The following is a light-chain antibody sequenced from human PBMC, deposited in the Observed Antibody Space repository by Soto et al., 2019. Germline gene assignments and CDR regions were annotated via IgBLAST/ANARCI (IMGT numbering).Light chain of an antibody. CDR2: RNN. CDR3: AAWDDSLSGLYV. Sequence: QPVLTQPPSASGTPGQRVTISCSRGTSSIGRNYVYWYQQLPGTAPKLVIYRNNQRPSGVPDRFSGSKSGTSASLAIRGLRSEDEADYYCAAWDDSLSGLYVFGTGTKVTVL. V-gene: IGLV1-47*01. CDR1: TSSIGRNY. J-gene: IGLJ1*01.